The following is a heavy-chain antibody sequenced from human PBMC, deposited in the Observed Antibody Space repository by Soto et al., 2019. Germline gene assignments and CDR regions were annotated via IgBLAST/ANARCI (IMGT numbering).Heavy chain of an antibody. V-gene: IGHV6-1*01. D-gene: IGHD5-18*01. J-gene: IGHJ4*01. CDR3: TRERMQGYSYGTLLECWED. CDR1: GDSVSSNSAA. Sequence: SQTLSLTCAISGDSVSSNSAAWNWIRQSPSRGLEWLGRTYYRSKWYNDYAVSVKSRITINPDTSKNQFSLQLNSVTPEDTAVYCCTRERMQGYSYGTLLECWEDWGYGTLLTVS. CDR2: TYYRSKWYN.